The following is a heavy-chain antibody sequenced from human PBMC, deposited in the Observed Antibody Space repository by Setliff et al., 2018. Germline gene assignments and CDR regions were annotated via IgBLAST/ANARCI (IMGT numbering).Heavy chain of an antibody. J-gene: IGHJ4*02. Sequence: GASVKVSCKASGYTFTGYYMHWVRQAPGQGLEWMGIINPSGGSTSYAQKFQGRVTMTRDTSISTAYMELSRLRSDDTAVYYCARGQSWSGGPYYFDNWGQGTLVTVPQ. CDR1: GYTFTGYY. D-gene: IGHD3-3*01. V-gene: IGHV1-46*01. CDR3: ARGQSWSGGPYYFDN. CDR2: INPSGGST.